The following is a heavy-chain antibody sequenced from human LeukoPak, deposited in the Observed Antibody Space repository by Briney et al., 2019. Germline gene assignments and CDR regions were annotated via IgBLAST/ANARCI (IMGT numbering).Heavy chain of an antibody. V-gene: IGHV3-23*01. Sequence: PGGSLRLSCVGSGFTFRSHAMSWVRQAPEKGLEFVSGIYENGGTTYYADSVKGRFSISRDNSKNTLYLQMDSLRGEDTAVYYCAKDFRIGYSAHFDYGGRGALAPVPP. CDR2: IYENGGTT. D-gene: IGHD2-21*01. CDR1: GFTFRSHA. J-gene: IGHJ4*02. CDR3: AKDFRIGYSAHFDY.